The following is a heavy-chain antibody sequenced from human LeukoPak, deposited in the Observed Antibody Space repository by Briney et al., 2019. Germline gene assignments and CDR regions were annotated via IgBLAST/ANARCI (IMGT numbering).Heavy chain of an antibody. CDR3: AKRDF. CDR1: GFTFSSYA. CDR2: ISGSGGTT. Sequence: PGGSLRLSCAASGFTFSSYAMTWVRQAPGKGLEWVSSISGSGGTTYYAGSVKGRFTISRDNSKNTLFLQMNSLRADDTAIYYCAKRDFWGQGTLVTVSS. J-gene: IGHJ4*02. V-gene: IGHV3-23*01.